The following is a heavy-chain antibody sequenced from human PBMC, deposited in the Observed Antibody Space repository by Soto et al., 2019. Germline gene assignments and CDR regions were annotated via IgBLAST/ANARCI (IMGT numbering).Heavy chain of an antibody. J-gene: IGHJ4*02. Sequence: GGSLRLSCAASGFTFSNYAMTWVRQAPGKGLEWVSAISSGGTYTDYADSVKGRFTISRDNSRKTLYLHMNSLRDEDTAVYYCAKQDYYDNSGHYRPVENYFDYWGQGALVTVAS. CDR1: GFTFSNYA. CDR2: ISSGGTYT. CDR3: AKQDYYDNSGHYRPVENYFDY. D-gene: IGHD3-22*01. V-gene: IGHV3-23*01.